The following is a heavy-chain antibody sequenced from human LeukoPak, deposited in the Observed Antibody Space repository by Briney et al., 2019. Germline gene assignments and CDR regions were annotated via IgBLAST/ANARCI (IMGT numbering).Heavy chain of an antibody. J-gene: IGHJ4*02. Sequence: ASVKVSCKASGYTFTAYYLHWVRQPPGQGLGWVGIINPSGGSTSYAQKFQGRVTMTIDTSTSKVYMELSSLRSEDTAVYYCGRVGQWLAEYYFDYWGQGTQVTVSS. D-gene: IGHD6-19*01. V-gene: IGHV1-46*01. CDR2: INPSGGST. CDR1: GYTFTAYY. CDR3: GRVGQWLAEYYFDY.